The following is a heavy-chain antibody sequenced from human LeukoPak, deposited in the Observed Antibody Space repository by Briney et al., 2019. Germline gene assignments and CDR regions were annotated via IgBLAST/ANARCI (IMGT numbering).Heavy chain of an antibody. CDR1: GFTFSSYA. J-gene: IGHJ4*02. V-gene: IGHV3-30-3*01. CDR2: ISYDGSNK. CDR3: ATGGITIFGVVIG. D-gene: IGHD3-3*01. Sequence: GGSLRLSCAASGFTFSSYAMHWVRQAPGKGLEWVAVISYDGSNKYYADSVKGRFTISRDNSKNTLYLQMNSLRAEDTAVYYCATGGITIFGVVIGWGQGTLVTVSS.